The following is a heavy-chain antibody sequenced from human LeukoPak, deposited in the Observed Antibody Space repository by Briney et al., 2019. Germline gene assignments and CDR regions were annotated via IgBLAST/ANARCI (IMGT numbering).Heavy chain of an antibody. CDR2: INPNWGGR. J-gene: IGHJ4*02. CDR1: GYTFTRYY. V-gene: IGHV1-2*02. Sequence: ASVKVSCQASGYTFTRYYMHWVRQAPGQEREWVGGINPNWGGRSYAKKFQGRVTMTRDTSISTAYMELSRLRSDDTAVYYCARGTGGGYSYGRYYFDYWGQGTLVTVSS. CDR3: ARGTGGGYSYGRYYFDY. D-gene: IGHD5-18*01.